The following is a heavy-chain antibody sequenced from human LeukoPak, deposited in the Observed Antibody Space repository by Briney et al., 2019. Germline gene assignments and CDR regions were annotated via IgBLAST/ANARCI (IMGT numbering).Heavy chain of an antibody. V-gene: IGHV3-30*04. Sequence: PGGSLRLSCAASGFTFSNYAMHWVRQAPGKGLEWVAVISFHGRDKFYADSVKGRLTISRDNSQNSLFVQMNSLRGDDTAVYYCVRQDCSGGSCYLDYWGQGILVTVSS. CDR2: ISFHGRDK. D-gene: IGHD2-15*01. J-gene: IGHJ4*02. CDR1: GFTFSNYA. CDR3: VRQDCSGGSCYLDY.